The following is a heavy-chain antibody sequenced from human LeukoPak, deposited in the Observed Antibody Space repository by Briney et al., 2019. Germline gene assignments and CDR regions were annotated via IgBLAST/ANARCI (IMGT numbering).Heavy chain of an antibody. J-gene: IGHJ4*02. Sequence: GGSLRLSCAASGFTFSSYAMRWVRQAPGKGLEWVAVISYDGSNKYYADSVKGRFTISRDNSKNTLYLQMNSLRAEDTAVYYCARDRIAAPHYYFDYWGQGTLVTVSS. CDR2: ISYDGSNK. D-gene: IGHD6-6*01. CDR3: ARDRIAAPHYYFDY. CDR1: GFTFSSYA. V-gene: IGHV3-30*01.